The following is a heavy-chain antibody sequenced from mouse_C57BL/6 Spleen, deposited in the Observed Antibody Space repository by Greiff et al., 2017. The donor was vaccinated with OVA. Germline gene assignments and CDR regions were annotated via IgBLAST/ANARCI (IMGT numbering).Heavy chain of an antibody. J-gene: IGHJ2*01. Sequence: EVMLVESGGGLVKPGGSLKLSCAASGFTFSSYAMSWVRQTPEKRLEWVATISDGGSYTYYPDNVKGRFTISRDNAKNNLYLQMSHLKSEDTAMYYCARGGLPYYFDYWGQGTTLTVSS. CDR1: GFTFSSYA. D-gene: IGHD2-4*01. CDR3: ARGGLPYYFDY. V-gene: IGHV5-4*03. CDR2: ISDGGSYT.